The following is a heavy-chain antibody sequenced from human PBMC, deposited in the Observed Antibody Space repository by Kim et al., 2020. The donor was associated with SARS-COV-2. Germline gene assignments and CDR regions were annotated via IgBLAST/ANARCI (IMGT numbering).Heavy chain of an antibody. J-gene: IGHJ4*02. V-gene: IGHV3-15*01. CDR2: VRDRNDGGTA. Sequence: GGSLRLSCAVSGITFTDTWMSWVRQAPGGGLEWVAGVRDRNDGGTADYAAPVKGRFTISRDDSTKTLYLQMNSLKTEDTAVYYCVSRWAFWGRGTPVTVST. D-gene: IGHD1-26*01. CDR3: VSRWAF. CDR1: GITFTDTW.